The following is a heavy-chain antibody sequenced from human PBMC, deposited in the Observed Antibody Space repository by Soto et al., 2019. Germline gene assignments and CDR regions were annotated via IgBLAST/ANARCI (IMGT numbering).Heavy chain of an antibody. J-gene: IGHJ5*02. CDR2: IYYSGST. CDR3: ARENVLGYNWFDP. D-gene: IGHD1-1*01. Sequence: SETLSLTCTVSGGSISSGDYYWSWIRQPPGKGLEWIGYIYYSGSTYYNPSLKSRVTISVDTSKNQFSLKLSSVTAADTAVYYCARENVLGYNWFDPWGQGTLVTVSS. V-gene: IGHV4-30-4*01. CDR1: GGSISSGDYY.